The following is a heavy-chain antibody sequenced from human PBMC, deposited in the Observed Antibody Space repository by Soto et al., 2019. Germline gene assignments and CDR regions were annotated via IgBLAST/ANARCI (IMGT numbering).Heavy chain of an antibody. V-gene: IGHV3-7*01. CDR3: ATTMVRGGDDY. D-gene: IGHD3-10*01. CDR2: IKQDGSQQ. CDR1: GFTFSNYW. J-gene: IGHJ4*02. Sequence: EVQLVESGGGLVQPGGSLRLSCAASGFTFSNYWMSWVRQAPGKGLEWVANIKQDGSQQYYVDSEKGRFTISRDNAKNSLYLQMNSFRAEDTAVYYCATTMVRGGDDYWGQGTLVTVSS.